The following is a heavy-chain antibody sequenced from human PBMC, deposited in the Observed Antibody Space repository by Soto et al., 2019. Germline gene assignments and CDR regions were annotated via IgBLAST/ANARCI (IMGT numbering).Heavy chain of an antibody. CDR3: ARASTTVTTLAY. Sequence: PSETLSLTCAVSGGSIGSGGYSWSWIRQPPGKGLEWIGYIYHSGSTYYNPSLKSRVTISVDRSKNQFSLKLSSVTAADTAVYYCARASTTVTTLAYWGQGTLVTVSS. D-gene: IGHD4-17*01. V-gene: IGHV4-30-2*01. J-gene: IGHJ4*02. CDR1: GGSIGSGGYS. CDR2: IYHSGST.